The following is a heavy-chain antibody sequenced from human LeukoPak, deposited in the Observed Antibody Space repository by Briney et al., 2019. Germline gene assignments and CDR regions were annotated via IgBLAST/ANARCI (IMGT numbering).Heavy chain of an antibody. CDR1: GYTFTSYD. Sequence: ASVKVSCKASGYTFTSYDINWVRQATGQGLEWMGWMNPNSGNTGYAQKFQGRVTITADKSTSTAYMELSSLRSEDTAVYYCARGYSSGWYDNWFDPWGQGTLVTVSS. V-gene: IGHV1-8*03. CDR3: ARGYSSGWYDNWFDP. J-gene: IGHJ5*02. D-gene: IGHD6-19*01. CDR2: MNPNSGNT.